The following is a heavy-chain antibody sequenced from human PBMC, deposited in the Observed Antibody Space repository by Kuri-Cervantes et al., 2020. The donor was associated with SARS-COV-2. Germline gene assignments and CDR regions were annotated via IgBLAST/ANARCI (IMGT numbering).Heavy chain of an antibody. V-gene: IGHV4-59*01. D-gene: IGHD3-10*01. CDR1: GDSITNYY. Sequence: GSLRLSCTVSGDSITNYYWSWIRQPPGKGPEWIGYVYYTGSTNYKPSLESRVTMSVDTSKNQFSLKLNSVTVADTAVYYCAREGPYGSGSYFDYWGQGTLVTVSS. CDR2: VYYTGST. CDR3: AREGPYGSGSYFDY. J-gene: IGHJ4*02.